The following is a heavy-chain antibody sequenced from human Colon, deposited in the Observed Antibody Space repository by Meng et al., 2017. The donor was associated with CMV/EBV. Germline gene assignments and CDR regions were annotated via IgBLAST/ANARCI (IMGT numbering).Heavy chain of an antibody. D-gene: IGHD5-18*01. CDR2: ISWNSGSM. J-gene: IGHJ6*02. CDR1: GFTFDDYA. CDR3: ATLHTALDV. V-gene: IGHV3-9*01. Sequence: SLKISCAASGFTFDDYAMHWVRQAPGKGLEWVSGISWNSGSMGYADSVKGRFTISRDNAKNSLYLQMNSLRAEDTALYYCATLHTALDVWGQGTTVTVSS.